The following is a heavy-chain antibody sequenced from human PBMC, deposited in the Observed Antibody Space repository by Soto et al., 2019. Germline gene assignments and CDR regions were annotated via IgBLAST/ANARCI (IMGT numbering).Heavy chain of an antibody. CDR1: GFIFSTNA. V-gene: IGHV3-30*04. Sequence: QVHLVESGGGVVQPGRSLSLSCAASGFIFSTNAMHWVRQAPGKGLEWVAVISKEGNTKFYADSVKGRFTISRDNSENSLNLQMHSLRAEDTAVYYCGRGFFFVSGSSLPDNWGQGILVTVSS. J-gene: IGHJ4*02. CDR3: GRGFFFVSGSSLPDN. D-gene: IGHD3-10*01. CDR2: ISKEGNTK.